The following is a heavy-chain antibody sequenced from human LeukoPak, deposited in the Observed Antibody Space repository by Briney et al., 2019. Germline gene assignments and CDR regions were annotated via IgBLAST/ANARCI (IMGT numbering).Heavy chain of an antibody. CDR2: IYTSGST. CDR1: GGSISSGSYY. Sequence: PSETLSLTCTVSGGSISSGSYYWSWIRQPAGKGLEWIGRIYTSGSTNYNPSLKSRVTISVDTSKNQFSLKLSSVTAADTAVYYCARGHYYYYGMDVWSQGTTVTVSS. V-gene: IGHV4-61*02. CDR3: ARGHYYYYGMDV. J-gene: IGHJ6*02.